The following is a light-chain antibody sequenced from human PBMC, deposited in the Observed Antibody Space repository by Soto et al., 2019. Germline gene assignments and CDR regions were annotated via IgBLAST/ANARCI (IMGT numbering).Light chain of an antibody. CDR3: SSYAGSNNYV. Sequence: QSALTQPPSASGSPGQSVTISCTGTSGDVGGYNYVSWYQQHPGKAPKLMIYEVSKRPSGVPDRFSGSKSGNTASLTVSGLQAEDEADYYCSSYAGSNNYVFGTGTKLTV. CDR1: SGDVGGYNY. J-gene: IGLJ1*01. V-gene: IGLV2-8*01. CDR2: EVS.